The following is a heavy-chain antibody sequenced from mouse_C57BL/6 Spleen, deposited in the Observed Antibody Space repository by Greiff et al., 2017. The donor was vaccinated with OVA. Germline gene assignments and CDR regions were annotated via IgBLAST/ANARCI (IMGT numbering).Heavy chain of an antibody. CDR2: IYPGSGST. V-gene: IGHV1-55*01. CDR1: GYPFTSYW. CDR3: ARSGDSDFAY. Sequence: QVQLQQPGAELVKPGASVTMSCKASGYPFTSYWITWVKQRPGQGLEWIGEIYPGSGSTNSNEKFKGKATLTVDTSSSTAYMQLSSLTSEDSAVYYCARSGDSDFAYWGQGTLVTVSA. J-gene: IGHJ3*01. D-gene: IGHD2-12*01.